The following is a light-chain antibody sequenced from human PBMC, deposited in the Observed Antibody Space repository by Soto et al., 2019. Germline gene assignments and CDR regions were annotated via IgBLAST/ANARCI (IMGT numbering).Light chain of an antibody. CDR1: QSVSSN. CDR2: GAS. CDR3: QQYNNWTPYT. Sequence: EIVMTQSPATLSVSPGERATLSCRASQSVSSNLAWYQQKPGQAPRLLISGASTRASGIPGRFSGSGSGTEFNLTFSSLQSEDFDVYYYQQYNNWTPYTFGQGTKLEIK. J-gene: IGKJ2*01. V-gene: IGKV3-15*01.